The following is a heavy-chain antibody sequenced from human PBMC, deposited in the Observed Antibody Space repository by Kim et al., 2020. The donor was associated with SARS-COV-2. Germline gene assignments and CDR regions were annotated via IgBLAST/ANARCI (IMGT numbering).Heavy chain of an antibody. J-gene: IGHJ4*02. CDR2: ISYDGSNK. CDR1: GFTFSSYA. Sequence: GGSLRLSCAASGFTFSSYAMHWVRQAPGKGLEWVAVISYDGSNKYYADSVKGRFTISRDNSKNTLYLQMNSLRAEDTAVYYCARASLIEYSSSEFDYWGQGTLVTVSS. CDR3: ARASLIEYSSSEFDY. V-gene: IGHV3-30*04. D-gene: IGHD6-6*01.